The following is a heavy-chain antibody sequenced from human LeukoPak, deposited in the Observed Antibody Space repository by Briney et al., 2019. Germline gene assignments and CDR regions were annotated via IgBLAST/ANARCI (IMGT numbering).Heavy chain of an antibody. Sequence: PSESLTLSCAASGCTFSSYSMSWVRQAPGKGLEWVSAISGSGGTTYYAYSVKRRSIIYRDNCKNTLYLQMNSLRAEDTGVYYCAKAVTYSLVSWFDPWGKGTLVTVSS. J-gene: IGHJ5*02. V-gene: IGHV3-23*01. CDR1: GCTFSSYS. CDR3: AKAVTYSLVSWFDP. CDR2: ISGSGGTT. D-gene: IGHD4-17*01.